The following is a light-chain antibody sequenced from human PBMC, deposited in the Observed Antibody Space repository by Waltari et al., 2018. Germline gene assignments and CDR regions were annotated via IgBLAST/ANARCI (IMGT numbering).Light chain of an antibody. CDR3: MQSLQTLWT. CDR2: LGS. CDR1: QSLLHRNGNNY. J-gene: IGKJ1*01. V-gene: IGKV2-28*01. Sequence: DIVVTKSPLSLPVTPGEPASISCRSSQSLLHRNGNNYLDWYLQKPGPSPQLLIYLGSYRASGIPDRFSGSGSGTDFTLRISRVEAEDVGVYYCMQSLQTLWTFGPGTKVEIK.